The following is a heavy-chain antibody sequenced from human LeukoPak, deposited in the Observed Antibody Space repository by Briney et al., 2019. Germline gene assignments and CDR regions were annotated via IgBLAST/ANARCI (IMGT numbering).Heavy chain of an antibody. Sequence: GGSLRLSCAASGFTFSSYSMSRVRQAPGKGLEWVSSISDDSNYIYYADSVEGRFTISRDNAKNSLYLQMNSLRAEDTAVYYCANHLACGSTSCPPFDYWGQGTLVTVSS. CDR3: ANHLACGSTSCPPFDY. J-gene: IGHJ4*02. CDR2: ISDDSNYI. V-gene: IGHV3-21*01. CDR1: GFTFSSYS. D-gene: IGHD2-2*01.